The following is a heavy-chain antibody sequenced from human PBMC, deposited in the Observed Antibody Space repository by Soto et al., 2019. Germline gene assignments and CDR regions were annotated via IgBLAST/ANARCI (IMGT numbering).Heavy chain of an antibody. CDR1: GYTFTNYY. CDR3: ARGRLFSSSSRGLGYYGMDD. Sequence: ASVKVSCRASGYTFTNYYMHWVRQAPGQGPEWMGIISPRDGGTSNAQKFQGRLTMTADTSTSTLYMKLSSLTSEDTAVYYCARGRLFSSSSRGLGYYGMDDWGHGTTVTVSS. J-gene: IGHJ6*02. V-gene: IGHV1-46*01. CDR2: ISPRDGGT. D-gene: IGHD6-6*01.